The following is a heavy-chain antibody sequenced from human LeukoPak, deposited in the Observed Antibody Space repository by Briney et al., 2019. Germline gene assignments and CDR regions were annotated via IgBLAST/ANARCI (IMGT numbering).Heavy chain of an antibody. D-gene: IGHD2-15*01. J-gene: IGHJ4*02. CDR1: GGSISSYY. CDR3: ARAGDRYCSGGSCYSVDY. CDR2: IYYSGST. Sequence: PSETLSLTCTVSGGSISSYYWSWIRQPPGKGLEWIGYIYYSGSTNYNPSLKSRVTISVDTSKNQFSLKLSSVTAADTAVYYCARAGDRYCSGGSCYSVDYWGQGTLVTVSS. V-gene: IGHV4-59*01.